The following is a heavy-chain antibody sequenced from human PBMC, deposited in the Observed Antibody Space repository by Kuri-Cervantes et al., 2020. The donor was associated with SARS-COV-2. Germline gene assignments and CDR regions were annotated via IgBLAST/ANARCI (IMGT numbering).Heavy chain of an antibody. CDR3: ARGNGDDFWRGWSYGMDV. CDR1: GFTFSIYS. Sequence: GESLKISCAAPGFTFSIYSMNWVRQAPGKGLEWVSAISKSGTYIYHADSLKGRITISRDNAKNSLFLQMNSLRAEDTAVYYCARGNGDDFWRGWSYGMDVRGHGTTVTVSS. V-gene: IGHV3-21*01. CDR2: ISKSGTYI. D-gene: IGHD3-3*01. J-gene: IGHJ6*02.